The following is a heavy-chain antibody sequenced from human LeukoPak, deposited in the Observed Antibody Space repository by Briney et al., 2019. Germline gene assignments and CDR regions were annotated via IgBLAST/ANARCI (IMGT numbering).Heavy chain of an antibody. Sequence: GGSLRLSCAASGFTFSSYAMSWVRQAPGKGLEWVSAISGSGDSTYYADPVKGRFTISRDNSKNALYLQMNSLRAEDTAVYYCAKDDVVVVVAGTSTFDYWGQGTLVTVSS. V-gene: IGHV3-23*01. CDR3: AKDDVVVVVAGTSTFDY. J-gene: IGHJ4*02. CDR2: ISGSGDST. D-gene: IGHD2-15*01. CDR1: GFTFSSYA.